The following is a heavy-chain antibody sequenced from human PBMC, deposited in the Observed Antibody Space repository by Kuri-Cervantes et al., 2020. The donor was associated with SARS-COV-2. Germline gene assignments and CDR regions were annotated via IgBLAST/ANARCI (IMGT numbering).Heavy chain of an antibody. CDR3: ARGYCSGGSCPIDY. V-gene: IGHV3-48*03. Sequence: GESLKISCAASGFTFSSYEMNWVRQAPGKGLEWVSYISSSGSTTYYAGSVKGRFTMSRDNAKNSLYLQMNSLRAEDTAVYYCARGYCSGGSCPIDYWGQGTLVAVSS. CDR2: ISSSGSTT. D-gene: IGHD2-15*01. J-gene: IGHJ4*02. CDR1: GFTFSSYE.